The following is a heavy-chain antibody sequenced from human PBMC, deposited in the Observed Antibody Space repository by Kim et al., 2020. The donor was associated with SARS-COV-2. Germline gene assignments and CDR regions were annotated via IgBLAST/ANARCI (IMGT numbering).Heavy chain of an antibody. CDR2: ISAYNGNT. V-gene: IGHV1-18*01. CDR1: GYTFTSYG. CDR3: ARAETAYYFGMDV. Sequence: ASVKVSCKASGYTFTSYGISWVRQAPGQGLEWMGWISAYNGNTNYAQKLQGRVTMTTDTSTSTAYMEVRSLRSDDTAVYYCARAETAYYFGMDVWGQGTTVTVSS. J-gene: IGHJ6*02.